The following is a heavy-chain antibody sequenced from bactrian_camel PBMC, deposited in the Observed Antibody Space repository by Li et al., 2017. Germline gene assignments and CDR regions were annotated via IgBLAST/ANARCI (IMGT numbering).Heavy chain of an antibody. CDR2: IDDDGSRT. D-gene: IGHD5*01. V-gene: IGHV3S6*01. J-gene: IGHJ4*01. CDR1: GNTFPSYC. Sequence: HVQLVESGGGSVQAGGSLGLACQVSGNTFPSYCIAWFRQAPGLEREGVAVIDDDGSRTYYADSVKGRFAVSQDDATNTVNLQMNSLKVEDSGMYYCVRGCEILNGQWRIWGHWGRGTQVTVS. CDR3: VRGCEILNGQWRIWGH.